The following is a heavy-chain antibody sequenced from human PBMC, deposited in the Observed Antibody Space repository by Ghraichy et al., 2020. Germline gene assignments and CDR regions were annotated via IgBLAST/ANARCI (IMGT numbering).Heavy chain of an antibody. CDR1: GYTFTSYY. D-gene: IGHD2-2*01. CDR3: ARSPGEVVPAANSPSFDY. Sequence: ASVKVSCKASGYTFTSYYMHWVRQAPGPGLEWMGIINPSGGSTSYAQKFQCRVTMTRDTSTSTVYMELSSLRSEDTSVYYCARSPGEVVPAANSPSFDYWGQGTLVTVSS. J-gene: IGHJ4*02. V-gene: IGHV1-46*01. CDR2: INPSGGST.